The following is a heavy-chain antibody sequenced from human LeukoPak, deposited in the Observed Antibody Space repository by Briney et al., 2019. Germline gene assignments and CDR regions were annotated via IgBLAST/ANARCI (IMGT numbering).Heavy chain of an antibody. V-gene: IGHV1-18*01. CDR3: ARVGYCSGGSCYGWFDP. Sequence: ASVKVSCKASGSTFTSYGISWVRQAPGQGLEWMGWISAYNGNTNYAQKLQGRVTMTTDTSTSTAYMELRSLRSDDTAVYYCARVGYCSGGSCYGWFDPWGQGTLVTVSS. CDR2: ISAYNGNT. CDR1: GSTFTSYG. J-gene: IGHJ5*02. D-gene: IGHD2-15*01.